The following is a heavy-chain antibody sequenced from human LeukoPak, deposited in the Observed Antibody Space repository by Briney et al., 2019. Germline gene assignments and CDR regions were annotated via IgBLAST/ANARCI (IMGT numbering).Heavy chain of an antibody. D-gene: IGHD3-22*01. CDR2: IYSGGST. V-gene: IGHV3-53*01. J-gene: IGHJ4*02. CDR1: GFTVSSNY. Sequence: GGSLRLSCAASGFTVSSNYMSWVRQAPGKGLEWVSVIYSGGSTYYADSVKGRFTISRDNSKNTLYLQMNSLRAEDTAVYYCASSTYYYDSSGYYDRDYFDCWGQGTLVTVSS. CDR3: ASSTYYYDSSGYYDRDYFDC.